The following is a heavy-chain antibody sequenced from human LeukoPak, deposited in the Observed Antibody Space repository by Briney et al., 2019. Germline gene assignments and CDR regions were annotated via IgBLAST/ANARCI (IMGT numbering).Heavy chain of an antibody. J-gene: IGHJ1*01. CDR1: GYTFTGYY. CDR2: INPNSGDT. Sequence: ASVKVSCKASGYTFTGYYMHWVRQAPGQGLEWMGWINPNSGDTNYAQKFQGRVTMTRDTSISTAYMELSRLRSDDTAVYYCAREDYDSSGEYFQHWGQGTLVTASS. CDR3: AREDYDSSGEYFQH. D-gene: IGHD3-22*01. V-gene: IGHV1-2*02.